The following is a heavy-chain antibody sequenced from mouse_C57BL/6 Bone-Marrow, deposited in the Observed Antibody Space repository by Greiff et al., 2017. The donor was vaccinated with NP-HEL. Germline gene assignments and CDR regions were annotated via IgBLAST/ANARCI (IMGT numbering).Heavy chain of an antibody. J-gene: IGHJ4*01. V-gene: IGHV3-8*01. CDR2: IIYSGSP. CDR1: GYSITSDY. Sequence: DVQLVESGPGLAKPSQTLSLTCSVTGYSITSDYWNCIRKFPGHKLEYMGYIIYSGSPYYNPSLKSRISITRDTSKNQYYLQLNSVTTEDTATYYCARFRKGVMDYWGQGTSVTVSS. CDR3: ARFRKGVMDY.